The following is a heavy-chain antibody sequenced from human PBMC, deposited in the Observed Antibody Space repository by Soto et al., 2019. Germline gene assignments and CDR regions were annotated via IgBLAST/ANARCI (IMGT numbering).Heavy chain of an antibody. J-gene: IGHJ4*02. CDR1: GGSFSGYY. V-gene: IGHV4-34*01. D-gene: IGHD6-6*01. CDR3: ARGDQSIAARPSYFDY. Sequence: SETLSLTXAVYGGSFSGYYWSWIRQPPGKGLEWIGEINHSGSTNYNPSLKSRVTISVDTSKNQFSLKLSSVTAADTAVYYCARGDQSIAARPSYFDYWGQGTLVTVSS. CDR2: INHSGST.